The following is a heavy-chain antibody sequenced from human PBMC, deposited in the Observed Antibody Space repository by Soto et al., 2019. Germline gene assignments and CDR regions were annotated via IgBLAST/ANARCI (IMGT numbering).Heavy chain of an antibody. J-gene: IGHJ3*02. CDR1: GGSISSYY. Sequence: QVQLQESGPGLVKPSENLSLSCTVSGGSISSYYWSWIRQPPGKGLEWIGYIYYSGSTNYNPSLKSRVTISVDTSKNQFSLKLSSVTAADTAVYYCARVWGGAFDIWGQGTMVTVS. D-gene: IGHD3-10*01. V-gene: IGHV4-59*01. CDR2: IYYSGST. CDR3: ARVWGGAFDI.